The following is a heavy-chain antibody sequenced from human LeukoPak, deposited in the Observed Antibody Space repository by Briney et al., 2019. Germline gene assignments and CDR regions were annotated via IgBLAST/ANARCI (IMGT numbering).Heavy chain of an antibody. J-gene: IGHJ5*02. Sequence: GGSLRPSCAASGFTFSNYAMSWVRHAPGEGLEWVSAISDSGGTTYYADSVKGRFTISRDNSKNTLYLQMNSLRGEDTAVYYCAKLTRGYCSSTACPNWFDPWGQGTLVTVSS. CDR2: ISDSGGTT. V-gene: IGHV3-23*01. D-gene: IGHD2-2*01. CDR1: GFTFSNYA. CDR3: AKLTRGYCSSTACPNWFDP.